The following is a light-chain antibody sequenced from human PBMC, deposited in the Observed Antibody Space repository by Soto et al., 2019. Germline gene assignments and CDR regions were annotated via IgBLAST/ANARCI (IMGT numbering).Light chain of an antibody. V-gene: IGKV3-15*01. Sequence: IGMTQSPATLSVSTGERATLSCRASQSVSSNLAWYQQKPGQAPRLLIYGASTRATGIPARFSGSGSGTEFTLTISRLEPEDFAVYYCQQYGTSPTWTFGQGTKVDIK. J-gene: IGKJ1*01. CDR3: QQYGTSPTWT. CDR1: QSVSSN. CDR2: GAS.